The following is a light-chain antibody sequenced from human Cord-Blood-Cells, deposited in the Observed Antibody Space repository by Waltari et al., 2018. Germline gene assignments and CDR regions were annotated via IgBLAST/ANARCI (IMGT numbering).Light chain of an antibody. J-gene: IGKJ1*01. CDR3: QQSYSTPPT. CDR1: QSISSY. CDR2: AAS. V-gene: IGKV1-39*01. Sequence: DIQITHSPSSLSASVGYRVTITCRANQSISSYLNWYQQKPGKAPKLLIDAASSLQSGVPSRFSGSGSGTDFTITISSLQPEVFATYYCQQSYSTPPTFGQGTKVEIK.